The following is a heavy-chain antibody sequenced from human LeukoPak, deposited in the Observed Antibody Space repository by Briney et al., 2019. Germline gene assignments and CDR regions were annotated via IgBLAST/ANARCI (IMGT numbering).Heavy chain of an antibody. CDR2: ISYDGNNE. CDR1: GFPFSNYG. V-gene: IGHV3-30*03. J-gene: IGHJ4*02. Sequence: GGSLRLSCAASGFPFSNYGMHWVRQTPGKGLEWVAVISYDGNNEYYADSVKGRFTISRENARNSLYLQMNSLRAEDTAMYYCARQMQSHGNFDSWGQGTLVTVSS. CDR3: ARQMQSHGNFDS. D-gene: IGHD1-26*01.